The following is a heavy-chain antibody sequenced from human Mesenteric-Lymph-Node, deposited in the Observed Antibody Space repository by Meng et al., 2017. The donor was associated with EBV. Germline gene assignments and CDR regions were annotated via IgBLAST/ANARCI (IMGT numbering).Heavy chain of an antibody. J-gene: IGHJ4*02. D-gene: IGHD6-19*01. CDR2: NGPYNGDT. CDR1: GYTFTSYG. CDR3: ARVDSSGWYGEGVVDY. Sequence: QVQLVQSGAEVKQPGASVKVSCKASGYTFTSYGISWVRQAPGQGLEWMGWNGPYNGDTNYAQKLQGRVAMTTDTSTTTAYMELRSLRSDDTAVYYCARVDSSGWYGEGVVDYWGQGTLVTVSS. V-gene: IGHV1-18*01.